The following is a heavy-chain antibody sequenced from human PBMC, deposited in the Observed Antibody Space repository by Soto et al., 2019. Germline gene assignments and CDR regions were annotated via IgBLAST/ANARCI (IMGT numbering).Heavy chain of an antibody. CDR1: GFTFSSYT. Sequence: EVQLVESGGDLVKPGGSLRLSCAASGFTFSSYTMNWVRQAPGKGLEWVSSISSSSTYMYYADSLKGRFTISRDNARTSLYLQMNGLRAEDTAVYYCGRGRGAVSSIDYWGQGILVTVSS. CDR3: GRGRGAVSSIDY. D-gene: IGHD6-6*01. J-gene: IGHJ4*02. CDR2: ISSSSTYM. V-gene: IGHV3-21*01.